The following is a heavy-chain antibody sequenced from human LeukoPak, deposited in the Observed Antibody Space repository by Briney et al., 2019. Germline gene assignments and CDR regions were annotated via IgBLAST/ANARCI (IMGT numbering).Heavy chain of an antibody. Sequence: GASVKVSCKASGYTFTSYGISWVRQAPGQGLEWMGWISAYNGNTNYAQKLQDRVTMTTDTSTSTAYMELRSLRSDDTAVYYCARGWQWGSNYYMGVWGKGTTVTVSS. CDR1: GYTFTSYG. V-gene: IGHV1-18*01. CDR2: ISAYNGNT. CDR3: ARGWQWGSNYYMGV. D-gene: IGHD6-19*01. J-gene: IGHJ6*03.